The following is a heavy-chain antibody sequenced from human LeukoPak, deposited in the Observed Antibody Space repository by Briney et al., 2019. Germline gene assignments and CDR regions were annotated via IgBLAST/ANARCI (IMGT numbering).Heavy chain of an antibody. CDR1: GFTFSSYG. J-gene: IGHJ4*02. Sequence: GGSLRLSCAASGFTFSSYGMHWVRQAPGKGLEWVAVISYDGSNKYYADPVKGRFTISRDNSKNTLYLQMNSLRAEDTAVYYCAKDRRGLYYYDSSGYRFDYWGQGTLVTVSS. CDR2: ISYDGSNK. D-gene: IGHD3-22*01. CDR3: AKDRRGLYYYDSSGYRFDY. V-gene: IGHV3-30*18.